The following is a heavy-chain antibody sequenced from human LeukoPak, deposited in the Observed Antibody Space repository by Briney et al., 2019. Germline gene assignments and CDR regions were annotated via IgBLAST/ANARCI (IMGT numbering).Heavy chain of an antibody. V-gene: IGHV3-23*01. Sequence: GGSLRLSCAGSGFTFSRYAMSWVRQAPGKGLEWVSVISGPGTTTHYADSVKGRFTISRDNSKNTLFLQMNSLRVEDTAVYYCAKGGGDTSYYYFYMDAWGKGSTVTVSS. J-gene: IGHJ6*03. CDR2: ISGPGTTT. CDR1: GFTFSRYA. D-gene: IGHD2-21*02. CDR3: AKGGGDTSYYYFYMDA.